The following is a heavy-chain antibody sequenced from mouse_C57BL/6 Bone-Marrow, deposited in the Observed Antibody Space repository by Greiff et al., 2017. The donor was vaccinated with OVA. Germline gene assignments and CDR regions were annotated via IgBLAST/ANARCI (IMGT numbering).Heavy chain of an antibody. D-gene: IGHD1-1*01. CDR2: IYPGDGDT. CDR3: ARSGYGSRGWCAY. Sequence: QVQLKESGAELVKPGASVKISCKASGYAFSSYWMNWVKQRPGKGLEWIGQIYPGDGDTNYNGKFKGKATLTADKSSSTAYMQLSSLTSEDSAVDFGARSGYGSRGWCAYWGQGTLVTVSA. CDR1: GYAFSSYW. V-gene: IGHV1-80*01. J-gene: IGHJ3*01.